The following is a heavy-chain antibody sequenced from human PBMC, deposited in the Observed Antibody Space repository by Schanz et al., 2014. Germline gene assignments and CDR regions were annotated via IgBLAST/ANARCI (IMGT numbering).Heavy chain of an antibody. CDR2: ISDSGDTA. CDR1: GFTFSSYW. V-gene: IGHV3-23*04. Sequence: EVQLVESGGGLVQPGGSLRLSCAASGFTFSSYWMHWVRQVPGKGLVWVSLISDSGDTAYYADSVKGRFTISSDNSKSTLYLQMSSLRAEDTAVYYCAKSQGSSFDSWGQGTLVTDSS. J-gene: IGHJ4*02. D-gene: IGHD6-13*01. CDR3: AKSQGSSFDS.